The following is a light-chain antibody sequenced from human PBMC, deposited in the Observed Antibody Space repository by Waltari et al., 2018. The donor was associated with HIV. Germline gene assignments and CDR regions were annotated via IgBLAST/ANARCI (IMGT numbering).Light chain of an antibody. Sequence: QSVLTQPPSVSAAPGQKVTISCSASGPNTGYNYVLCYQQLPGTAPKLLIYDNDKRPSGIPDRFSGSKSGASATLGITGLQTEDEADYYCGTWDSTLSVWVFGGGTKLTVL. CDR2: DND. CDR1: GPNTGYNY. CDR3: GTWDSTLSVWV. V-gene: IGLV1-51*01. J-gene: IGLJ3*02.